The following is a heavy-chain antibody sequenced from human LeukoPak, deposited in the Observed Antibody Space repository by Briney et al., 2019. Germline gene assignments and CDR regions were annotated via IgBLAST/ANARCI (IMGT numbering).Heavy chain of an antibody. J-gene: IGHJ3*02. D-gene: IGHD1-1*01. V-gene: IGHV1-2*06. CDR2: INPNSGGT. Sequence: ASVKVPCKASGYTFTGYYMHWVRQAPGQRLEWMGRINPNSGGTNYAQKFQGGGTMTRNTSISTAYMGLSRLRSDDTAVYYCARPHWHDESTAFDIWGQGTMVTVSS. CDR3: ARPHWHDESTAFDI. CDR1: GYTFTGYY.